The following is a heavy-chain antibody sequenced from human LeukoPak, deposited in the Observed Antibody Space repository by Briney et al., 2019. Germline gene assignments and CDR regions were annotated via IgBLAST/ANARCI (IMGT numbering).Heavy chain of an antibody. CDR1: GFTFSSYA. J-gene: IGHJ3*02. CDR2: ISGSGGST. CDR3: AKDRMGLRLGELSFDAFDI. D-gene: IGHD3-16*02. Sequence: TGGSLRLSCAASGFTFSSYAMSWVRQAPGKGLEWVSAISGSGGSTYYADSVKGRFTISRDNSKNTLYLQMNSLRAEDTAVYYCAKDRMGLRLGELSFDAFDIWGQGTMVTVSS. V-gene: IGHV3-23*01.